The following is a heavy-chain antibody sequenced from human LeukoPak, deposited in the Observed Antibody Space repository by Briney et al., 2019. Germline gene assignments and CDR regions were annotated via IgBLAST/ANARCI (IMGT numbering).Heavy chain of an antibody. CDR3: AKARSAVRGVIGYFDY. CDR2: ISGSGGST. V-gene: IGHV3-23*01. Sequence: TGGSLRLSCAASGYTFSSYAMSWVRQAPGKGLEWVSAISGSGGSTYYADSVKGRFTISRDNSKNTLYLQMNSLRAEDTAVYYCAKARSAVRGVIGYFDYWGRGTLVTVSS. D-gene: IGHD3-10*01. J-gene: IGHJ4*02. CDR1: GYTFSSYA.